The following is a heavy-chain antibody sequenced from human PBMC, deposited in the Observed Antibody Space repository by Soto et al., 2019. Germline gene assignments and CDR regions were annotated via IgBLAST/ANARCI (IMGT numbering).Heavy chain of an antibody. V-gene: IGHV4-59*01. CDR1: GGSISSYY. CDR2: IYNSGST. D-gene: IGHD4-17*01. CDR3: AYGDSRGPFDS. Sequence: QVQLQESGPGLVRPSETLSLTCTVSGGSISSYYWSWIRQPPGKGLEWIVYIYNSGSTNYNPSLKSRVTISVDTSKNQFSLKLSSVTAADTAVYYCAYGDSRGPFDSWGQGTLVTVSS. J-gene: IGHJ4*02.